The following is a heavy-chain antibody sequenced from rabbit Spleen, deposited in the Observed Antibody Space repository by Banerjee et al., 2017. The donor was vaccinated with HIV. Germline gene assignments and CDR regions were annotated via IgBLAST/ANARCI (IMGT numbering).Heavy chain of an antibody. J-gene: IGHJ4*01. CDR1: GFSFSNKAV. CDR2: INAVTGKA. Sequence: QEQLVESGGGLVKPEGSLKLSCTASGFSFSNKAVMCWVRQAPGKGLEWIACINAVTGKAVYASWARGRYTFSKTSSTTVTLEMSSLTAADTATYFCARDLTGAIGWNFGWWGPGPLVTVS. D-gene: IGHD4-1*01. V-gene: IGHV1S45*01. CDR3: ARDLTGAIGWNFGW.